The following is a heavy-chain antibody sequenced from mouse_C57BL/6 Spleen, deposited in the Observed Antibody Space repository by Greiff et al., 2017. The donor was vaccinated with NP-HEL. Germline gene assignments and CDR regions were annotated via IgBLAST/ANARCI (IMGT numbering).Heavy chain of an antibody. V-gene: IGHV2-5*01. CDR2: IWRGGST. J-gene: IGHJ4*01. CDR1: GFSLTSYG. CDR3: ANKDPSFYYYAMDY. Sequence: QVQLKESGPGLVQPSQSLSITCTVSGFSLTSYGVHWVRQSPGKGLEWLGVIWRGGSTDYNAAFMSRLSITKDNSKSQVFFKMNSLQADDTAIYYCANKDPSFYYYAMDYWGQGTSVTVSS.